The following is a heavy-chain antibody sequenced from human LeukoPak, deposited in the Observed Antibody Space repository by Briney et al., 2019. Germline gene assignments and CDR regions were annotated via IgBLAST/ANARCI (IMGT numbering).Heavy chain of an antibody. J-gene: IGHJ3*02. CDR1: GFTFSSYA. Sequence: PGGSLRLSYAASGFTFSSYAMSWVRHAPGKGLEWVSAISGSGVSTYYADSGKGRFTISRDNAKNSLYLQMNSLRAEDTAVYYCARKNSYAFDIGGQGTRVTVSS. V-gene: IGHV3-23*01. D-gene: IGHD4-11*01. CDR3: ARKNSYAFDI. CDR2: ISGSGVST.